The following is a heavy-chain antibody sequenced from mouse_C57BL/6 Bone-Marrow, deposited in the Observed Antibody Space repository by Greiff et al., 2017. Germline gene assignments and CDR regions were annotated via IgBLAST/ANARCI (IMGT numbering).Heavy chain of an antibody. V-gene: IGHV14-3*01. CDR3: AHITTVGYYFDY. J-gene: IGHJ2*01. D-gene: IGHD1-1*01. Sequence: EVQLQESVAELVRPGASVKLSCTASGFNIKNTYMHWVKQRPEQGLEWIGRIDPAHGNTKYAPKFQGKATITADTSSNTAYLQLSSLTSEDTAIYYCAHITTVGYYFDYWGQGTTLTVSS. CDR2: IDPAHGNT. CDR1: GFNIKNTY.